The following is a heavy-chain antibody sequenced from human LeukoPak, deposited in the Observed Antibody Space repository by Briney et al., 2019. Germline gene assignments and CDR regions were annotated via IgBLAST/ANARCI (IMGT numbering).Heavy chain of an antibody. J-gene: IGHJ4*02. CDR3: ARVGSWYSEDYFDY. V-gene: IGHV4-59*01. CDR2: IYYSGST. CDR1: GGSISSYY. Sequence: SSETLSLTCTVSGGSISSYYWSWIRQPPGKGLEWIGYIYYSGSTNYNPSLKSRVTISVDTSKNQFSLKLSSVTAADTAVYYCARVGSWYSEDYFDYWGQGTLVTVSS. D-gene: IGHD6-13*01.